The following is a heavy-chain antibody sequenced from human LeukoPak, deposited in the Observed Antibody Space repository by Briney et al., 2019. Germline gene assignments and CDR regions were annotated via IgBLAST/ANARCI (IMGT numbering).Heavy chain of an antibody. CDR1: GFTFSSYA. V-gene: IGHV3-64*01. CDR2: ISNNGGST. CDR3: ARGGTIFGVDITYMDV. D-gene: IGHD3-3*01. J-gene: IGHJ6*03. Sequence: GGSLRLYCAASGFTFSSYAMHWVRQAPGRGLEYGSAISNNGGSTYYGSSLRGRFTISRDNAKNTLYLQMGSLRAEDMAVYYCARGGTIFGVDITYMDVWGRGTTVTVSS.